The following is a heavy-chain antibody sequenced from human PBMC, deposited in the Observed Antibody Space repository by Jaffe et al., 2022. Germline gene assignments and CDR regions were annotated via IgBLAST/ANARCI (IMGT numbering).Heavy chain of an antibody. CDR1: GYSISSGYY. D-gene: IGHD3-22*01. Sequence: QVQLQESGPGLVKPSETLSLTCAVSGYSISSGYYWGWIRQPPGKGLEWIGSIYHSGSTYYNPSLKSRVTISVDTSKNQFSLKLSSVTAADTAVYYCARGAMIVVVNWFDPWGQGTLVTVSS. CDR3: ARGAMIVVVNWFDP. V-gene: IGHV4-38-2*01. CDR2: IYHSGST. J-gene: IGHJ5*02.